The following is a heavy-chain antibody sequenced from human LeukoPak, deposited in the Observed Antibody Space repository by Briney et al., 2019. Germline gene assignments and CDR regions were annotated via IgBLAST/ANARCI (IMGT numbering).Heavy chain of an antibody. Sequence: PGGSLRLSCAASGFTFSSYAMNWVRQAPGKGLELVSIITGSGGSTYYADSVKGRFTISRDNSKNTLYLQVNSLRAEDTAIYYCAKSSLKYYFDSWGQGTLVTVSS. CDR1: GFTFSSYA. D-gene: IGHD6-6*01. CDR3: AKSSLKYYFDS. CDR2: ITGSGGST. J-gene: IGHJ4*02. V-gene: IGHV3-23*01.